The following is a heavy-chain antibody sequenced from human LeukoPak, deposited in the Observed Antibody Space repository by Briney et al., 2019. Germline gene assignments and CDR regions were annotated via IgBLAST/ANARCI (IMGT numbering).Heavy chain of an antibody. CDR3: ASYPLRRYFDY. CDR2: ISGSGGST. J-gene: IGHJ4*02. V-gene: IGHV3-23*01. D-gene: IGHD3-16*02. Sequence: GGSLRLSCAASGFTFRSYAMTWVRQAPGKGLQWVSAISGSGGSTYYADSVKGRFTISRDNSKNTLYLQMNSLRAEDTAVYYCASYPLRRYFDYWGQGTLVTVSS. CDR1: GFTFRSYA.